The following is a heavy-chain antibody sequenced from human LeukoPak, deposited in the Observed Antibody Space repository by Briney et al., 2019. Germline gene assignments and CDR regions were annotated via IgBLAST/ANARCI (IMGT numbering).Heavy chain of an antibody. CDR1: GFTFSSYS. J-gene: IGHJ4*02. CDR2: ISSSSSYI. CDR3: AKGSSGWPSDY. Sequence: GGSLRLSCAASGFTFSSYSMNWVRQAPGKGLEWVSSISSSSSYIYYADSVKGRFTISRDNSKNTLYLQMNSLRAEDTAVYYCAKGSSGWPSDYWGQGTLVTVSS. D-gene: IGHD6-19*01. V-gene: IGHV3-21*01.